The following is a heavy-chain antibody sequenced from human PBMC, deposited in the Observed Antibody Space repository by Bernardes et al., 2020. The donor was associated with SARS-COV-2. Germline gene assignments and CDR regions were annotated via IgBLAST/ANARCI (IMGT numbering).Heavy chain of an antibody. CDR2: ISGSGGST. CDR3: ARSMEWLTYYYYYGMDV. Sequence: SLRLSCAASGFTFSSYAMSWVRQAPGKGLEWVSAISGSGGSTYYADSVKGRFTISRDNSKNTLYLQMNSLRAEDTAVYYCARSMEWLTYYYYYGMDVWGQGTTVTVSS. D-gene: IGHD3-3*01. CDR1: GFTFSSYA. V-gene: IGHV3-23*01. J-gene: IGHJ6*02.